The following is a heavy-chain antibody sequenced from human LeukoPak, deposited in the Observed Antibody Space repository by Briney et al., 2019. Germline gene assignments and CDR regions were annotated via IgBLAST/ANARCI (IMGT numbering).Heavy chain of an antibody. D-gene: IGHD2-15*01. Sequence: PGGSLRLSCAASGFNFSSYSMNWVRQAPGKGLEWVSSISSSSSYIYYADSVEGRFTISRDNAKDSLYLQMDSLRAEDTAVYYCSRDAGSGDDAFDIWGQGTMVTVSS. CDR2: ISSSSSYI. CDR1: GFNFSSYS. V-gene: IGHV3-21*01. CDR3: SRDAGSGDDAFDI. J-gene: IGHJ3*02.